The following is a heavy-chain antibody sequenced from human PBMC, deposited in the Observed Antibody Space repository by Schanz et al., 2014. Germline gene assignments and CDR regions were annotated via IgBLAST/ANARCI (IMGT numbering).Heavy chain of an antibody. CDR1: GGTFNSYT. Sequence: QVQLVQSGAEVKKPGSSMKVSCKASGGTFNSYTINWVRQAPGQGLEWMGRIIPILGIANYAQKFQGRVTITADKATSTVYMELSSLRSEDTAVYYCTRLRRADPNGFDVWGQGTTVTVS. CDR2: IIPILGIA. CDR3: TRLRRADPNGFDV. D-gene: IGHD6-19*01. V-gene: IGHV1-69*02. J-gene: IGHJ6*02.